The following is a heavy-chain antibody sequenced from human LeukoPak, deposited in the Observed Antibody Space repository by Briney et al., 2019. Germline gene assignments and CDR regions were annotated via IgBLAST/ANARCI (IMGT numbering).Heavy chain of an antibody. CDR1: GFIFGDYY. CDR2: ISRIGNTK. J-gene: IGHJ3*01. Sequence: GGSLRLSCTASGFIFGDYYMAWVRQAPGKGLEWISYISRIGNTKYDAGSVKGRFIVSRDNAKNSLYLQMNNLRDDDTAVYYCARDRLLYSAFDAWGQGTMVTVSS. D-gene: IGHD1-26*01. CDR3: ARDRLLYSAFDA. V-gene: IGHV3-11*04.